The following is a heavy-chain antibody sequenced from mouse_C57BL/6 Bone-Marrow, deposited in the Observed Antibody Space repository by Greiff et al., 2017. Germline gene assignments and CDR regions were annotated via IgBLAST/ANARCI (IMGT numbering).Heavy chain of an antibody. V-gene: IGHV1-80*01. CDR1: GYAFSSYW. CDR3: ARPYGSSYDYFDY. CDR2: IYPGDGDT. J-gene: IGHJ2*01. Sequence: QVQLQQSGAELVKPGASVKISCKASGYAFSSYWMNWVKQRPGKGLEWIGQIYPGDGDTNYNGKFKGKATLTADKSSSTAYMQLSSLTSEDSAVYFCARPYGSSYDYFDYWGQGTTLTVSS. D-gene: IGHD1-1*01.